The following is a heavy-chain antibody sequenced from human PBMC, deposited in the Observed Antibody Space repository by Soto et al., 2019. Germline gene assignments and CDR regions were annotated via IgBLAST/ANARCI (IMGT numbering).Heavy chain of an antibody. D-gene: IGHD6-19*01. V-gene: IGHV3-9*01. Sequence: EVQLVESGGGLIQPGRSLRLSCAASGFTFDDYAMHWVRQAPGKGLEWVSGISWSSGNIAYADSVKGRFTISRDNAKNSLYLQMNSLTAEDTALYYCGKGNGWLGRDWIDPWGLGTLVIVSS. CDR1: GFTFDDYA. CDR2: ISWSSGNI. J-gene: IGHJ5*02. CDR3: GKGNGWLGRDWIDP.